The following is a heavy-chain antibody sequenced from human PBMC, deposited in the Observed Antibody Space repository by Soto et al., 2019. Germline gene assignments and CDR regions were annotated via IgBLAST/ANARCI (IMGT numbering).Heavy chain of an antibody. V-gene: IGHV4-59*08. CDR1: GGSISSYY. CDR2: IYYSGST. CDR3: ARRGEEDGWFDP. Sequence: QVQLQESGPGLVKPSETLSLTCTDSGGSISSYYWCWIRQPPGKGLEWIGYIYYSGSTNYNPSLKSRVTISVDTSKNQFSLKLSSVTAADTAVYYCARRGEEDGWFDPWGQGTLVTVSS. J-gene: IGHJ5*02. D-gene: IGHD2-15*01.